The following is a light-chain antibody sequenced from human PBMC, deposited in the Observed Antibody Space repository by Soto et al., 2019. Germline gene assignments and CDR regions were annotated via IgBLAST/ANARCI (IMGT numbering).Light chain of an antibody. CDR2: GAS. CDR1: QSISSTY. Sequence: EIVLTQSPGTLSLSPGERATLSCRASQSISSTYLAWYQQKPGQAPRLLIFGASTKATGIPDRFSGGGSGTDFRLTISRLEPEDFAVYYCQQYGGSPSITFGQGTRLEIK. J-gene: IGKJ5*01. CDR3: QQYGGSPSIT. V-gene: IGKV3-20*01.